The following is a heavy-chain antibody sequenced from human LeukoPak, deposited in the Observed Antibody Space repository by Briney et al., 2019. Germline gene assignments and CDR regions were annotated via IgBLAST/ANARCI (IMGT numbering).Heavy chain of an antibody. Sequence: GGSLRLSCAASGFTFSSYAMSWVRQAPGKGLEWVSAISGSGGSTYYADSVKGRFTISRDNSKNTLYLQMNSLRAEGTAVYYCAKVIFVRMRQQLVQGWFDPWGQGTLVTVSS. CDR1: GFTFSSYA. V-gene: IGHV3-23*01. CDR2: ISGSGGST. J-gene: IGHJ5*02. CDR3: AKVIFVRMRQQLVQGWFDP. D-gene: IGHD6-13*01.